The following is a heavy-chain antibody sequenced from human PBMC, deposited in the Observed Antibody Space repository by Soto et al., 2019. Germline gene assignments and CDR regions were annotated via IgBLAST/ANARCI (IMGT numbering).Heavy chain of an antibody. CDR3: VSDSGWVFDS. CDR2: IWYDGSNK. V-gene: IGHV3-33*01. D-gene: IGHD6-19*01. CDR1: GFTFSSYG. J-gene: IGHJ4*02. Sequence: QVQLVESGGGVVQPGRSLSLSCAASGFTFSSYGMHWVRQAPGKGLEWVAVIWYDGSNKYYADSVKGRFTTSKDNSKNTVYLQMNSLRDEDTAVYYCVSDSGWVFDSWGQGTLVTVSS.